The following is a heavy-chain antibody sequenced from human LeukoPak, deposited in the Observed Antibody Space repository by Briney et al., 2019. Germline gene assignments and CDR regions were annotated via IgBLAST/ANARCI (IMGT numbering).Heavy chain of an antibody. J-gene: IGHJ4*02. D-gene: IGHD1-14*01. V-gene: IGHV3-13*01. Sequence: GGSLRLSCAASGFTFSSYDMHWVRQATGKGLEWVSAIGTAGDTYYPGSVKGRFTISRENAKKSLYLQMDSLRAEDTAVYYCARGAWSENPFDYWGQGTLVTVSS. CDR1: GFTFSSYD. CDR3: ARGAWSENPFDY. CDR2: IGTAGDT.